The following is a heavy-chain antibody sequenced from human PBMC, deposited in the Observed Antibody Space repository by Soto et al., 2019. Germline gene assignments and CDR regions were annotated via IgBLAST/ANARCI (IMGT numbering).Heavy chain of an antibody. V-gene: IGHV3-53*01. Sequence: VGSLRLSGAASGFTVSSNYMTWVRQAPGKGLEWVSVIYSGGSTYYADSVKDRFTISRDNSKNTLYLQMNSLRAEDTAVYYCGRGPYSSSWYDYWGQGTLVTVSS. CDR1: GFTVSSNY. CDR3: GRGPYSSSWYDY. J-gene: IGHJ4*02. CDR2: IYSGGST. D-gene: IGHD6-13*01.